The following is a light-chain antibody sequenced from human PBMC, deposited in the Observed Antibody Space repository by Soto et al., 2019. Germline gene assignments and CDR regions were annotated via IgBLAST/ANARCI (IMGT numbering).Light chain of an antibody. CDR2: GNS. J-gene: IGLJ2*01. Sequence: QSVLTQPPSVSGAPGQRVTISCTGSSSNIGAGYDVHWYQQLPGTAPKLLIYGNSNRPSGVPDRFSGSKSGTSASLAITGLQADDEADYYCQSYDSSLSAPVVFGGGTQLTVL. V-gene: IGLV1-40*01. CDR1: SSNIGAGYD. CDR3: QSYDSSLSAPVV.